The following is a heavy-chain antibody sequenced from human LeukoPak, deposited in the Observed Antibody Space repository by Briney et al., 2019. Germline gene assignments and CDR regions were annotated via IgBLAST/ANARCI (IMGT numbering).Heavy chain of an antibody. CDR3: ARLAMVRGVIPRYFDY. D-gene: IGHD3-10*01. CDR2: IYHSGST. Sequence: SETLSLTCTVSGGSISSYSWSWIRQPPGKGLEWIGYIYHSGSTYYNPSLKSRVTISVDRSKNQFSLKLSSVTAADTAVYYCARLAMVRGVIPRYFDYWGQGTLVTVSS. CDR1: GGSISSYS. V-gene: IGHV4-30-2*01. J-gene: IGHJ4*02.